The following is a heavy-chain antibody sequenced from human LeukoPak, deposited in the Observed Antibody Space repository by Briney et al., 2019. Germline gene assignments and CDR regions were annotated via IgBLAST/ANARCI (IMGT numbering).Heavy chain of an antibody. CDR1: GFTFSSYA. D-gene: IGHD1-26*01. CDR2: ISGSGGST. Sequence: PGGSLRLSCAASGFTFSSYAMSWVRQAPGKGLEWVSAISGSGGSTYYADSVKGRFTISRDNSKNTLYLQMNSLRAEDTAVYYCAKNPRGGEWELLCYFDYWGQGTLVTVSS. V-gene: IGHV3-23*01. CDR3: AKNPRGGEWELLCYFDY. J-gene: IGHJ4*02.